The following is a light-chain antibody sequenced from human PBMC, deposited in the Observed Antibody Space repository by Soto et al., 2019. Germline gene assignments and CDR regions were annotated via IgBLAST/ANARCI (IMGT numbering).Light chain of an antibody. CDR2: YDR. Sequence: SYELTQPPSVSEAPGKKASITCGGNKIGSESVHWYQQKPGQAPILVIYYDRDRPSGIPERFSGSKSGNTATLTISRVDAGDEADYYCQVWDYSGDLVFGGGTKLTVL. J-gene: IGLJ2*01. V-gene: IGLV3-21*04. CDR3: QVWDYSGDLV. CDR1: KIGSES.